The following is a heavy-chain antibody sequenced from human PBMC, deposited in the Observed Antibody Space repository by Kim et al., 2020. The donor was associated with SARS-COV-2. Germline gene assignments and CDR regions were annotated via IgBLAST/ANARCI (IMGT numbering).Heavy chain of an antibody. CDR1: GGSISNYY. J-gene: IGHJ5*02. V-gene: IGHV4-59*08. D-gene: IGHD3-10*01. CDR2: IYYSRTT. Sequence: SETLSLTCTVSGGSISNYYWTWIRQPPGKRLEWIGYIYYSRTTNYNPSLKSRVTTTADTSKNQFPLNLSNVTAAETAGYYCSMGVYYGWFYACCLGTL. CDR3: SMGVYYGWFYA.